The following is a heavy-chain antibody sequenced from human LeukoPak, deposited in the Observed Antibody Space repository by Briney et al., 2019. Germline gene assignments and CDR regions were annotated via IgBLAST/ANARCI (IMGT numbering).Heavy chain of an antibody. J-gene: IGHJ6*02. D-gene: IGHD3-10*01. Sequence: PGGSLRLSCAASGFTFSSYSMNWVRQAPGKGLEWVSSISSSSSYIYYADSVKGRFTISRDNAKNSLYLQMNSLRAEDTAVYYCARDGLIWFGGMILFYGMDVWGQGTTVTVSS. CDR2: ISSSSSYI. V-gene: IGHV3-21*01. CDR3: ARDGLIWFGGMILFYGMDV. CDR1: GFTFSSYS.